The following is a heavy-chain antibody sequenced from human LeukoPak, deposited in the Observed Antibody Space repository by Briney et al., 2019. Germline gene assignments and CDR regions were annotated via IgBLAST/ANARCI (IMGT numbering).Heavy chain of an antibody. J-gene: IGHJ5*02. CDR3: AKDRPLYCEILTGYLNWFDP. CDR2: ISGSGGST. D-gene: IGHD3-9*01. V-gene: IGHV3-23*01. Sequence: GGSLRLSCAASGFTFSSYDMIWVRHAPGKGLEWVSSISGSGGSTYYADSVKGRFTISRDNSQNSLYLQMNSLRAEDTAVYYCAKDRPLYCEILTGYLNWFDPWGQGTLVTVPS. CDR1: GFTFSSYD.